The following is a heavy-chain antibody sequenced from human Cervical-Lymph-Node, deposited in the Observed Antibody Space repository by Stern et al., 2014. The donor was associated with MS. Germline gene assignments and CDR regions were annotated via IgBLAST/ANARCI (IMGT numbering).Heavy chain of an antibody. J-gene: IGHJ6*02. CDR3: AKDRRGGYNYLYGMDV. Sequence: VQLVGSGGGVVQPGTSLRLSCTGSRFTFRSYGIHWVRQAPGKGLEWVSVTSYDGGNRQYADSVKGRFTISRDNSKNTVYLHLNSLRPEDTGVYHCAKDRRGGYNYLYGMDVWGQGTTVTVS. D-gene: IGHD5-18*01. V-gene: IGHV3-30*18. CDR1: RFTFRSYG. CDR2: TSYDGGNR.